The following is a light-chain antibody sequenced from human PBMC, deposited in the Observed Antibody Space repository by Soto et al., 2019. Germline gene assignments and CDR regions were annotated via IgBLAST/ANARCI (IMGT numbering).Light chain of an antibody. CDR3: QQYNNWPPIT. J-gene: IGKJ5*01. Sequence: ELVLTQSPGTLSLSPGERAILSCRASQSVSNYLAWYQQRPGQAPRLLIYDASNRATDIPARFSGSGSGTDFTLTISSLEPEDFVVYYCQQYNNWPPITFGQGTRLEIK. CDR2: DAS. V-gene: IGKV3-11*01. CDR1: QSVSNY.